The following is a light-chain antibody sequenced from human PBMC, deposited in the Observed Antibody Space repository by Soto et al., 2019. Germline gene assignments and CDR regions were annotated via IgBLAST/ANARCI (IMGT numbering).Light chain of an antibody. Sequence: QSALTQPRSVSGSPGQSVTISCTRTSSDVGGYNYVSWYQQYPGKAPKLIIYDVTKRPSGVPDRFSGSKSGNTASLTISGLQAEDEADYYCCSYAGSYTLGVFGGGTKLTVL. V-gene: IGLV2-11*01. J-gene: IGLJ3*02. CDR1: SSDVGGYNY. CDR3: CSYAGSYTLGV. CDR2: DVT.